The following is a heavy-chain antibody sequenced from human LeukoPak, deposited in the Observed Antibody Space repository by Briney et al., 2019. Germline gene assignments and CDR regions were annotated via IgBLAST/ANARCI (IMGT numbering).Heavy chain of an antibody. Sequence: SETLSLTCTVSGGSISSYYWSWIRQPPGKGLEGIGYIYYSGSTNYNPSLKSRVTISVDTSKNQCSLKLSSVTAADTAVYYCARELGYCSGGSCYSEGYFDYWGQGTLVTVSS. CDR3: ARELGYCSGGSCYSEGYFDY. D-gene: IGHD2-15*01. CDR1: GGSISSYY. CDR2: IYYSGST. V-gene: IGHV4-59*01. J-gene: IGHJ4*02.